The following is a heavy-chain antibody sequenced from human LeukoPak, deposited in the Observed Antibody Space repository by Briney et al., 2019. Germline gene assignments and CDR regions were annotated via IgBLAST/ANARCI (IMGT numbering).Heavy chain of an antibody. CDR1: GFTFAKYA. J-gene: IGHJ4*02. CDR2: ISGSGNVT. Sequence: GESLKISCVGSGFTFAKYAMTWVREAPGKGLEWVSVISGSGNVTYYAESVKGRFTISRDNSKRTLYLQMDSLRADDTDIYSCAKDRAGANWGQGTLVLVSS. V-gene: IGHV3-23*01. CDR3: AKDRAGAN.